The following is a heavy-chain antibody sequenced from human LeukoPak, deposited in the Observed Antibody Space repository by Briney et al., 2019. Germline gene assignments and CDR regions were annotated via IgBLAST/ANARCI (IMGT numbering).Heavy chain of an antibody. Sequence: SVKVSCKASGGTFSSYAISWVRQAPGQGLEWMGGIIPIFGTANYAQKFQGRVTITTDESTSTAYMELSSLRSEDTAVYYCARGPAMVRGVIITMLDYWGQGTLVTVFS. V-gene: IGHV1-69*05. CDR3: ARGPAMVRGVIITMLDY. J-gene: IGHJ4*02. CDR2: IIPIFGTA. CDR1: GGTFSSYA. D-gene: IGHD3-10*01.